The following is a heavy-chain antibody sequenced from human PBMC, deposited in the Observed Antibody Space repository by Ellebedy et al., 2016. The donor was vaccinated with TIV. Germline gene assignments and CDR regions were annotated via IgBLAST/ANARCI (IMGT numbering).Heavy chain of an antibody. CDR2: ISGSGGST. J-gene: IGHJ4*02. V-gene: IGHV3-23*01. CDR1: GFTFSSYA. CDR3: AKDGDYGGNSYFDY. D-gene: IGHD4-23*01. Sequence: GGSLRLSXAASGFTFSSYAMSWVRQAPGKGLEWVSAISGSGGSTYYADSVKGRFTISRDNSKNSLYLQMNSLRTEDTALYYCAKDGDYGGNSYFDYWGQGTLVTVSS.